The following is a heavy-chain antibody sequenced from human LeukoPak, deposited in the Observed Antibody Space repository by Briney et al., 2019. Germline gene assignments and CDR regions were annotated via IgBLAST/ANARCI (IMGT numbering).Heavy chain of an antibody. Sequence: PGGSLRLSCAASGFTFSSYRMSWVRQAPGKGLEWVANIKQDGSEKYYVDSVKGRFTISRDNAKNSLYLQMNSLRAEDTAVYYCARARAFYYDSSGYYGFDPWGQGTLVTVSS. CDR2: IKQDGSEK. V-gene: IGHV3-7*01. J-gene: IGHJ5*02. CDR3: ARARAFYYDSSGYYGFDP. D-gene: IGHD3-22*01. CDR1: GFTFSSYR.